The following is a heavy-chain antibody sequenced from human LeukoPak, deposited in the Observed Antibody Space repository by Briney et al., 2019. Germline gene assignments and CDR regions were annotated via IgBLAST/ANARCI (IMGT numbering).Heavy chain of an antibody. CDR3: ARGRYGSGSYYNPNYNWFDP. J-gene: IGHJ5*02. Sequence: ASVKVSCKASGYTFTSYDINWVRQATGQGLEWMGWMNPNSGNTGYAQKFQGRVTMTRNTSISTAYMELSSLRSEDTAVCYCARGRYGSGSYYNPNYNWFDPWGQGTLVTVSS. CDR2: MNPNSGNT. CDR1: GYTFTSYD. V-gene: IGHV1-8*01. D-gene: IGHD3-10*01.